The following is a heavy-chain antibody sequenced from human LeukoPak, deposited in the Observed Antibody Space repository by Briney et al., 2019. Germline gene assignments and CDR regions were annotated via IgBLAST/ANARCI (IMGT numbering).Heavy chain of an antibody. V-gene: IGHV4-39*07. D-gene: IGHD5-18*01. CDR1: GGSISSSSYY. Sequence: SETLSLTCTVSGGSISSSSYYWGWIRQPPGKGLEWIGSIYYSGSTYYNPSLKSRVTISVDTSKNQFSLKLSSVTAADTAVYYCARAVDTAFPLNDYYFDYWGQGTLVTVSS. J-gene: IGHJ4*02. CDR2: IYYSGST. CDR3: ARAVDTAFPLNDYYFDY.